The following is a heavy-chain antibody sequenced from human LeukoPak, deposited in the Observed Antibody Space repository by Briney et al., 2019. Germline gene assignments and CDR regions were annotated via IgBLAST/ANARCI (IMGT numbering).Heavy chain of an antibody. V-gene: IGHV4-39*07. Sequence: ASETLSLTCTVSGGSISSSSYYWGWIRQPPGKGLEWIGSIYYSGSTYYNPSLKSRVTISVDTSKNQFSLKLSSVTAADTAVYYCARGPPYSSGWYVDWGQGTLVTVSS. CDR1: GGSISSSSYY. J-gene: IGHJ4*02. CDR3: ARGPPYSSGWYVD. D-gene: IGHD6-19*01. CDR2: IYYSGST.